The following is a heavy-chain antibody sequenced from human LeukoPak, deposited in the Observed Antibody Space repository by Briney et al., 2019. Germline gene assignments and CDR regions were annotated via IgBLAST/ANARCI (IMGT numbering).Heavy chain of an antibody. Sequence: SETLSLTCTVSGGSVSSGSYYWSWIRQPPGKGLEWIGYIYYSGSTNYNPSLKSRVTISVDTSKNQFSLKLSSVTAADTAVYYCAREYSGYENDAFDIWGQGTMVTVSS. CDR2: IYYSGST. CDR3: AREYSGYENDAFDI. V-gene: IGHV4-61*01. D-gene: IGHD5-12*01. J-gene: IGHJ3*02. CDR1: GGSVSSGSYY.